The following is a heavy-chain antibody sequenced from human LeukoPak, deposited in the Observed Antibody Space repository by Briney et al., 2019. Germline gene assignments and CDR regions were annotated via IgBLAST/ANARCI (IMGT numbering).Heavy chain of an antibody. CDR3: ASFPTYGGNPDY. D-gene: IGHD4-23*01. V-gene: IGHV1-8*02. CDR1: GYTFTGYY. CDR2: MNPNSGNT. J-gene: IGHJ4*02. Sequence: ASVKVSCKASGYTFTGYYMHWVRQAPGQGLEWMGWMNPNSGNTGYAQKFQGRVTMTRNTSISTAYMELSSLRSEDTAVYYCASFPTYGGNPDYWGQGTLVTVSS.